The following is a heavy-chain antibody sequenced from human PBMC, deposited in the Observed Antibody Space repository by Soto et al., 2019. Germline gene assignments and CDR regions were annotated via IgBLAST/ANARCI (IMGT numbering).Heavy chain of an antibody. J-gene: IGHJ6*02. CDR1: GFTFSSYG. Sequence: PGGSLRLSCAASGFTFSSYGIHWVRQAPGKGLEWVAIILYDGSNKYYADSVKGRFTISRENAKNSLYLQMNSLRAEDTAVYYCARVSGGPYYGSAVGGHGMDVWGQGTTVTVSS. V-gene: IGHV3-30*03. D-gene: IGHD3-10*01. CDR3: ARVSGGPYYGSAVGGHGMDV. CDR2: ILYDGSNK.